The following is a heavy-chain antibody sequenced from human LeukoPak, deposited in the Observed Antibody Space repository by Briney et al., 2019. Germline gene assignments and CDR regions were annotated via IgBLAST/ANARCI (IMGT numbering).Heavy chain of an antibody. CDR3: ARGMEGPYYFDY. J-gene: IGHJ4*02. D-gene: IGHD1-1*01. Sequence: PSETLSLTCTVSGGSISSYYWSWIRQPPGKGLEGIGYIYYSGSTNYNPSLKSRVTISEDTSKNQFSLKMSSGTAADTAVYYCARGMEGPYYFDYWGQGTLVTVSS. CDR1: GGSISSYY. V-gene: IGHV4-59*01. CDR2: IYYSGST.